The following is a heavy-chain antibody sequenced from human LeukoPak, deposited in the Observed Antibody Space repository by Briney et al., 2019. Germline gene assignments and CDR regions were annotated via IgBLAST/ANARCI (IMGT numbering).Heavy chain of an antibody. D-gene: IGHD4-23*01. V-gene: IGHV1-69*01. J-gene: IGHJ4*02. CDR2: IIPIFGTP. CDR3: ARGWLAETTVVTPYNY. Sequence: ASVKVSCKASGGTFSSYAISWVRQAPGQGLEWMGGIIPIFGTPNYAQKFQGRVTITAGESTSTAYMELSSQRSEDTAVYYCARGWLAETTVVTPYNYWGQGTLVTVSS. CDR1: GGTFSSYA.